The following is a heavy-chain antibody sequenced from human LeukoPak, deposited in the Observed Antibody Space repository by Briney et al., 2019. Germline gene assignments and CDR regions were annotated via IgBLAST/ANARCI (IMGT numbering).Heavy chain of an antibody. Sequence: ASVKVSCKTSGYTFTGYYLHWVRQAPGQGLQWMGWINPRSGDTNYEQKFQGRVTMTRDTSISTAYMELSSLKSDDTAIYYCARRDCRGDNCYYGLDYWGQGTLVTVSS. CDR1: GYTFTGYY. D-gene: IGHD2-15*01. J-gene: IGHJ4*02. V-gene: IGHV1-2*02. CDR3: ARRDCRGDNCYYGLDY. CDR2: INPRSGDT.